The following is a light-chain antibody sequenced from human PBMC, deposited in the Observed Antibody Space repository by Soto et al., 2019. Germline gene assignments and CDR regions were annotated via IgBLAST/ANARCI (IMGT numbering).Light chain of an antibody. V-gene: IGKV3-11*01. CDR2: DAS. J-gene: IGKJ2*02. CDR1: QSVSSY. CDR3: HQNYDLPWT. Sequence: EIVLTQSPATLSLSPGERATLSCRASQSVSSYLAWYQQKPGQAPRLLIYDASNRATGIPARFSGSGSGTDFTLTISSLEPEDFAVYYCHQNYDLPWTFGQGTKLEMK.